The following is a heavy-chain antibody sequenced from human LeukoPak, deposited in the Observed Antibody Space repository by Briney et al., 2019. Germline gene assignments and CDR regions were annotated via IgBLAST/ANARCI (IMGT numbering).Heavy chain of an antibody. CDR1: GGSISSYY. Sequence: PSETLSLTCTVSGGSISSYYWSWIRQPPGKGLEWIGYIYYSGSTNYNPSLKSRVTISVDTSKNQFSLKLSSVTAADTAVYYCARRRFDYYDSSGYPTDAFDIWGQGTMVTVSS. CDR2: IYYSGST. V-gene: IGHV4-59*01. D-gene: IGHD3-22*01. CDR3: ARRRFDYYDSSGYPTDAFDI. J-gene: IGHJ3*02.